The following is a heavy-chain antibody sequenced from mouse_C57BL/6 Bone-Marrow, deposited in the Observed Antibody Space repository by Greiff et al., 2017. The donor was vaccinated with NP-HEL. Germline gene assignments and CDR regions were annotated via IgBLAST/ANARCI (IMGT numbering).Heavy chain of an antibody. D-gene: IGHD2-10*01. Sequence: QVQLQQSGPELVKPGASVKLSCKASGYTFTSYDINWVKQRPGQGLEWIGWIYPRAGSTKYNEKFKGKATLTVDTSSSTAYMELHSLTSEDSAVYFCARHCLLSYYFDYWGQGTTLTVSS. J-gene: IGHJ2*01. CDR1: GYTFTSYD. CDR3: ARHCLLSYYFDY. CDR2: IYPRAGST. V-gene: IGHV1-85*01.